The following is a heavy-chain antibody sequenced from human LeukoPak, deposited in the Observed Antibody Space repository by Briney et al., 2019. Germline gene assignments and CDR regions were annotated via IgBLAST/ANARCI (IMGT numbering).Heavy chain of an antibody. V-gene: IGHV1-69*13. CDR1: GGTFSSYA. CDR2: IIPIFGTA. Sequence: SVKVSCKASGGTFSSYAISWVRQAPGQGLEWMGGIIPIFGTANYAQKFQGRVTITADESTSTAYMELRSLRSDDTAVYYCARDLSNPLNQKYGSNYYYYYMDVWGKGTTVTVSS. D-gene: IGHD1-14*01. J-gene: IGHJ6*03. CDR3: ARDLSNPLNQKYGSNYYYYYMDV.